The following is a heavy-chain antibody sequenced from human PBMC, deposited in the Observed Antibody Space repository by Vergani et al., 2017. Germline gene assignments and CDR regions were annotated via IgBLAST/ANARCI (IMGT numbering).Heavy chain of an antibody. D-gene: IGHD6-19*01. V-gene: IGHV4-34*01. CDR3: ARGRPISSGWHYYYYGMDV. Sequence: QVQLQQWGAGLLKPSETLSLTCAVYGGSFSGYYWSWIRQPPGKGLEWIGEINHSGSTNYNPSLKSRVTISVDTSKNQFSLKLSSVTAADTAVYYCARGRPISSGWHYYYYGMDVWGQGTTVTVSS. CDR2: INHSGST. CDR1: GGSFSGYY. J-gene: IGHJ6*02.